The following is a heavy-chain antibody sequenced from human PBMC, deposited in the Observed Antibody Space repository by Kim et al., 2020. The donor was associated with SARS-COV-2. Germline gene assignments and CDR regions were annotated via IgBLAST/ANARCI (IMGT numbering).Heavy chain of an antibody. J-gene: IGHJ6*02. CDR1: GYTFTSYD. CDR2: MNPNSGNT. Sequence: ASVKVSCKASGYTFTSYDINWVRQATGQGLEWMGWMNPNSGNTGYAQKFQGRVTMTRNTSISTAYMELSSLRSEDTAVYYCAIGAPVYYYYGMDVWGQGTTVTVSS. V-gene: IGHV1-8*01. CDR3: AIGAPVYYYYGMDV.